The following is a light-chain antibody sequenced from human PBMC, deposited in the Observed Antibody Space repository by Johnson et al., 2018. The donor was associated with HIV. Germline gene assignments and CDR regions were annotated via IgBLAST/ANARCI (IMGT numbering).Light chain of an antibody. Sequence: QSILTQPPSVSAAPGQKVTISCSGSNSNIGNNYVSWYQHLPGTAPKLLIYDNTKRPSGIPDRFSGPKSGTSATLGIAGLQTGDEADYYCGTWDTSLGAQYVFGSGTKVTVL. CDR2: DNT. CDR1: NSNIGNNY. V-gene: IGLV1-51*01. CDR3: GTWDTSLGAQYV. J-gene: IGLJ1*01.